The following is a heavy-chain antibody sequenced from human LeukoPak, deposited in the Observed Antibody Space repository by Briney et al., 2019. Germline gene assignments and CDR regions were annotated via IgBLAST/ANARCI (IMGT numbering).Heavy chain of an antibody. CDR2: IRSKDHAYAT. CDR1: GLILNASA. V-gene: IGHV3-73*01. Sequence: PGESLKLSCAASGLILNASAIYWVRQASGKGREGVGRIRSKDHAYATSYAASLKGRFTISRDDSKNMAYLQMNSLKLEDTAVYYCTSPIFSSIPSRPVDYWGQGTLVTVSS. CDR3: TSPIFSSIPSRPVDY. J-gene: IGHJ4*02. D-gene: IGHD3-3*01.